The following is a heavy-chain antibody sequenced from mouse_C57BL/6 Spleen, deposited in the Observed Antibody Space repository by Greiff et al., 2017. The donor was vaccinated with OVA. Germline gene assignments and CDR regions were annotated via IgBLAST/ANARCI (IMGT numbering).Heavy chain of an antibody. CDR1: GFTFSDYG. CDR2: ISSGSSTI. CDR3: AGMSAGLDYFDY. D-gene: IGHD3-3*01. V-gene: IGHV5-17*01. J-gene: IGHJ2*01. Sequence: EVQRVESGGGLVKPGGSLKLSCAASGFTFSDYGMHWVRQAPEKGLEWVAYISSGSSTIYYADTVKGRFTISRDNAKNTLFLQMTSLRSEDTAMYYCAGMSAGLDYFDYWGQGTTLTVSS.